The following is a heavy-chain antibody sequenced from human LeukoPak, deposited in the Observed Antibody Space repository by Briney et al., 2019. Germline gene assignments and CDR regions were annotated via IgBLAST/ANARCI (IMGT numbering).Heavy chain of an antibody. Sequence: PGGSLRLSCAASGFTFSSYSMNWVRQAPGKGLEWVSSISTSSSYIYYADSVKGRFTISRDNAKNSLYLQMNSLRAEDTAVYYCARDLNYGDYLDYWGQGTLVTVSS. D-gene: IGHD4-17*01. J-gene: IGHJ4*02. CDR1: GFTFSSYS. CDR2: ISTSSSYI. V-gene: IGHV3-21*01. CDR3: ARDLNYGDYLDY.